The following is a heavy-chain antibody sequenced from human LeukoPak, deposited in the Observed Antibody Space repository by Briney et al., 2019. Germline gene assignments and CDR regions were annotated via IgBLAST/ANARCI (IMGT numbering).Heavy chain of an antibody. D-gene: IGHD3-16*01. Sequence: SETLSLTCTVSGGSISSYYWSWIRQPAGKGLEWIGRIYSSGTTTYNPSLKSRVTMSVDTAKNQVSLRLSSVTAADTAVYYCARETSQKGAHYMDVWGKGTTVTISS. V-gene: IGHV4-4*07. CDR1: GGSISSYY. J-gene: IGHJ6*03. CDR3: ARETSQKGAHYMDV. CDR2: IYSSGTT.